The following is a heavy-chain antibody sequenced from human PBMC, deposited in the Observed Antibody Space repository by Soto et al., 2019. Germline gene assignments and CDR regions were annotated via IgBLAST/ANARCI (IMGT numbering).Heavy chain of an antibody. D-gene: IGHD3-16*01. CDR3: ARAHTMMILARFDP. V-gene: IGHV3-33*01. Sequence: ESGGGVVQPGKSLRLSCAASGFKFRNYAIHWVRQAPGKGLEWLAVIWFDGSKKYYADSVKGRFTISRDNSKNTVYLDMNSLTADDSGVFYCARAHTMMILARFDPWGHGTLVTVSS. CDR2: IWFDGSKK. J-gene: IGHJ5*02. CDR1: GFKFRNYA.